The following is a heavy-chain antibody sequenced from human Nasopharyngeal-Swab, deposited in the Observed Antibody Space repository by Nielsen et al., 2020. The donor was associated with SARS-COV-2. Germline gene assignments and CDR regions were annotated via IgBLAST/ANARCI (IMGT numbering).Heavy chain of an antibody. V-gene: IGHV3-72*01. D-gene: IGHD7-27*01. Sequence: GGSLRLSCAVSGGSISSWNWWTWVRQAPGKGLEWVGRIRNKANSYTTEYAASVKGRFAISRDDSRNSLFLQINSLEPEDTAVYYCTASTGDFRYFDYWGQGTLVTVSS. CDR1: GGSISSWN. CDR3: TASTGDFRYFDY. CDR2: IRNKANSYTT. J-gene: IGHJ4*02.